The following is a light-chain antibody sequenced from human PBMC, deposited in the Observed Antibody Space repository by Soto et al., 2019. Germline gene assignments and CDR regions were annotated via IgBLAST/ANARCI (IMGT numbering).Light chain of an antibody. J-gene: IGKJ1*01. V-gene: IGKV3-20*01. CDR1: QTVRNNY. Sequence: EFVLTQSPGTLSLSPGERATLSCRASQTVRNNYLAWYQQKPGQAPRLLIYDASSRATGIPDRFSGGGSGTDFTLTISSLESEDFAVYFCQQYGDRPRTFGQGTKVDIK. CDR3: QQYGDRPRT. CDR2: DAS.